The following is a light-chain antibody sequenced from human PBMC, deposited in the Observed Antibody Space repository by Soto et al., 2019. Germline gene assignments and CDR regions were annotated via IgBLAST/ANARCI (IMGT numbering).Light chain of an antibody. J-gene: IGKJ5*01. V-gene: IGKV1D-16*01. CDR3: QQLLSYPIT. CDR2: DAS. CDR1: QGISSW. Sequence: DIQMTQSPSSVSASVGDRVTITCRASQGISSWLAWYQQKPEKAPKLVIYDASSLQSGVPSRFSGSGSGTSFTLTISSLQPEDFATYYCQQLLSYPITFGQGTRLEIK.